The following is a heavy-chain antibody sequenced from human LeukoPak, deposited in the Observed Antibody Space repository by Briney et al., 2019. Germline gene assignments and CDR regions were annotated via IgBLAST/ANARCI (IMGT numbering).Heavy chain of an antibody. CDR1: GGSISSYY. V-gene: IGHV4-4*09. CDR3: ASHTYYYGSGSWSYGMDV. CDR2: IYTSGST. J-gene: IGHJ6*02. Sequence: PSETLSLTCTVSGGSISSYYWSWIRQPPGKGLEWIGYIYTSGSTNYNPSLKSRVTISVDTSKNQFSLKLSSVTAADTAVYYCASHTYYYGSGSWSYGMDVWGQGTTVTVSS. D-gene: IGHD3-10*01.